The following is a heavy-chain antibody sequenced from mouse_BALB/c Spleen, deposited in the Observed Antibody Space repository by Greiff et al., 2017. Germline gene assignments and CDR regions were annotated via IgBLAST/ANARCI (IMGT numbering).Heavy chain of an antibody. V-gene: IGHV5-6*01. CDR3: AREKEYGNPPFAY. CDR1: GFTFSSYG. J-gene: IGHJ3*01. D-gene: IGHD2-10*02. CDR2: ISSGGSYT. Sequence: EVQGVESGGDLVKPGGSLKLSCAASGFTFSSYGMSWVRQTPDKRLEWVATISSGGSYTYYPDSVKGRFTISRDNAKNTLYLQMSSLKSEDTAMYYCAREKEYGNPPFAYWGQGTLVTVSA.